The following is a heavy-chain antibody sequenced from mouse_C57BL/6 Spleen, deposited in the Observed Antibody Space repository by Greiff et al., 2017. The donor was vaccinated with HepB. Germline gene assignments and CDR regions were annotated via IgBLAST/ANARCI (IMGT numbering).Heavy chain of an antibody. V-gene: IGHV5-9*01. CDR1: GFTFSSYT. J-gene: IGHJ2*01. CDR3: AREGYYGSSRFDY. Sequence: EVQLQESGGGLVKPGGSLKLSCAASGFTFSSYTMSWVRQTPEKRLEWVATISGGGGNTYYPDSVKGRFTISRDNAKNTLYLQMSSLRSEDTALYYCAREGYYGSSRFDYWGQGTTLTVSS. CDR2: ISGGGGNT. D-gene: IGHD1-1*01.